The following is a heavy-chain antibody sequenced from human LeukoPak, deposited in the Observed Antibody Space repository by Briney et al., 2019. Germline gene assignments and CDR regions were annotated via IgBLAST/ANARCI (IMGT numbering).Heavy chain of an antibody. D-gene: IGHD6-19*01. CDR1: RFTFSSYA. CDR3: ARGHPRPRVIAVAGNFDS. Sequence: GGSLRLSCAASRFTFSSYAMHWVRQAPGKGLHWVAAISYDGTNKYYADSVKGRFTISRDNSKNTLYLQMNSQRADDTAVFYCARGHPRPRVIAVAGNFDSWGQGTLVTVSS. CDR2: ISYDGTNK. V-gene: IGHV3-30-3*01. J-gene: IGHJ4*02.